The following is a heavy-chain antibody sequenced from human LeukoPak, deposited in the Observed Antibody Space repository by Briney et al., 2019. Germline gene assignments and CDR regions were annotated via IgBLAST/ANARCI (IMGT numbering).Heavy chain of an antibody. Sequence: GRSLRLSCAASGFTFSDYYMSWIRQAPGKGLEWVSYISSSGSTIYYADSVKGRFTISRDNAKNSLYLQMNSLRAEDTAVYYCARDKTTCSGGSCYPYFDYWGQGTLVTVSS. D-gene: IGHD2-15*01. CDR1: GFTFSDYY. CDR3: ARDKTTCSGGSCYPYFDY. CDR2: ISSSGSTI. J-gene: IGHJ4*02. V-gene: IGHV3-11*01.